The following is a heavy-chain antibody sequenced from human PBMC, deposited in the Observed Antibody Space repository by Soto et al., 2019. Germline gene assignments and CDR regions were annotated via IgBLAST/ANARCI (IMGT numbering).Heavy chain of an antibody. CDR2: ISGSGGST. Sequence: WGSLRLSCAASGFTFISYAIIFFRHSPFKWLEWVSAISGSGGSTYYADSVKGRFTISRDNSKNTLYLQMNSLRAEDTAVYYCAKAGPNYYYYYGMDVWGQGTTVTVSS. V-gene: IGHV3-23*01. CDR1: GFTFISYA. J-gene: IGHJ6*02. CDR3: AKAGPNYYYYYGMDV.